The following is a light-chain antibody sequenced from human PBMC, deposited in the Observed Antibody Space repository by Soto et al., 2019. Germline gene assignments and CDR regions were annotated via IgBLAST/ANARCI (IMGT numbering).Light chain of an antibody. CDR1: QRVSSY. Sequence: EIVLTQSPATLSLSPGERATLSCRASQRVSSYLAGYQQKPGQAPRLLIYDASNRATGIPARFSGSGSGTDFTLTISSLEPEDCAVYYCQQRNNWSRGTFGQGTRREIK. CDR3: QQRNNWSRGT. J-gene: IGKJ5*01. CDR2: DAS. V-gene: IGKV3-11*01.